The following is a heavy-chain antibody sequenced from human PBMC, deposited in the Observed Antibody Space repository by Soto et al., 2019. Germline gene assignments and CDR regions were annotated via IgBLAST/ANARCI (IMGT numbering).Heavy chain of an antibody. V-gene: IGHV1-8*01. D-gene: IGHD3-10*01. CDR1: GYTFTSYD. CDR3: ARVPFMTGSGIVYYSDY. Sequence: ASVKVSCKASGYTFTSYDINWVRQATGQGLEWMGWMNPNSGSTGYAQKFQGRVTMTRNTSISTAYMELSSLRSEDTAVYYCARVPFMTGSGIVYYSDYWGQGTLVTVSS. J-gene: IGHJ4*02. CDR2: MNPNSGST.